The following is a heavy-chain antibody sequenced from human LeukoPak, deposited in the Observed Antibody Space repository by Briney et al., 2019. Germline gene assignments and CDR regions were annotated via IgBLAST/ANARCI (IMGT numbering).Heavy chain of an antibody. V-gene: IGHV4-39*07. CDR2: IYYSGST. CDR1: GGSISSSSYY. Sequence: TPSETLSLTCTVSGGSISSSSYYWGWIRQPPGKGLELIGSIYYSGSTYYNPSLKSRVTISVDTSKNQFSLKLSSVTAADTAVYYCARENPVIVGASYFDYWGQGTLVTVSS. D-gene: IGHD1-26*01. J-gene: IGHJ4*02. CDR3: ARENPVIVGASYFDY.